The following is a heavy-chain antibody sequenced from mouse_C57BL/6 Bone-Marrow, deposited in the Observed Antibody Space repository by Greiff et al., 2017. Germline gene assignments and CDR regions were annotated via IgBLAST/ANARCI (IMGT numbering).Heavy chain of an antibody. Sequence: QVQLKQSGAELVKPGASVKLSCKASGYTFTSYWMHWVKQRPGRGLEWIGRIDPNSGGTKYTEKFKSKATLTVDKPSSTAYMQLSSLTSEDSAVYYCSHGNDFYWYFAVWGTGTTVTVSS. CDR2: IDPNSGGT. CDR1: GYTFTSYW. CDR3: SHGNDFYWYFAV. D-gene: IGHD2-2*01. V-gene: IGHV1-72*01. J-gene: IGHJ1*03.